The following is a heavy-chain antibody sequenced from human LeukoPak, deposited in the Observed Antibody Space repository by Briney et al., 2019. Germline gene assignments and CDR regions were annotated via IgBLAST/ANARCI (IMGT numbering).Heavy chain of an antibody. Sequence: QPGGSLRLSCAASGFTFSTYAVNWVRQAPGKGLEWISYISDSGSTIYYADSVKGRFTISRDNAKNSLYLQMNSLRAEDTAVYYCARVYIAEDYWGQGTLVTISS. D-gene: IGHD2-15*01. CDR3: ARVYIAEDY. CDR1: GFTFSTYA. V-gene: IGHV3-48*04. CDR2: ISDSGSTI. J-gene: IGHJ4*02.